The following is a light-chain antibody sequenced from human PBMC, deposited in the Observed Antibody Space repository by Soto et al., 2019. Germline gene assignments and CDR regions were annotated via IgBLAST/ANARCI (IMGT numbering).Light chain of an antibody. Sequence: DIQMTQSPSSLSASVGDRVTITCRASQSISSYLNWYQQKPGKAPKLLISVTSTLQSGVPSRFSGSASGTAFTLIISSLQPEDFATYYCQQSYNTPLTFGGGTKVDI. J-gene: IGKJ4*01. CDR1: QSISSY. CDR3: QQSYNTPLT. CDR2: VTS. V-gene: IGKV1-39*01.